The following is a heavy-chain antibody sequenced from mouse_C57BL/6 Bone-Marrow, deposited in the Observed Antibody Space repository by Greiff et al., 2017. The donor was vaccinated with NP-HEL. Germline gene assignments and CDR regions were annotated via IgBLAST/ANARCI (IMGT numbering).Heavy chain of an antibody. Sequence: EVKLVESGGGLVQPGGSLSLSCAASGFTFTDYYMSWVRQPPGKALEWLGFIRNKANGYTTEYSASVKGRFTISRDNSQSILYLQMNALRAEDSATYYCARYISSGYPDYWGQGTTLTVSS. CDR3: ARYISSGYPDY. V-gene: IGHV7-3*01. CDR1: GFTFTDYY. CDR2: IRNKANGYTT. J-gene: IGHJ2*01. D-gene: IGHD3-1*01.